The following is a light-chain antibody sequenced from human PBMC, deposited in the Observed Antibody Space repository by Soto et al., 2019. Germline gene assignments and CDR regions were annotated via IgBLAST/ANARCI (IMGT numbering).Light chain of an antibody. CDR2: WAS. V-gene: IGKV4-1*01. CDR3: LQLCSSPYT. CDR1: QSVLYSSSSKNC. Sequence: DIVMTQSPDSLPVSLGERATINCKSSQSVLYSSSSKNCLVWYQQKPGQPPKVLIYWASTRESGVPDRFSGSGCGTHYALTISNLQAEDVAFYYCLQLCSSPYTFGQGTKLEI. J-gene: IGKJ2*01.